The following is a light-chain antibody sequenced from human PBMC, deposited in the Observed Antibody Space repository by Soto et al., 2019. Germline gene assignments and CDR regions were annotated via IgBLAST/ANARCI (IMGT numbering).Light chain of an antibody. CDR3: QQYDYSRT. Sequence: DIQLTQSPSTLSASVGDGVTMTCRASQNISTSLAWYQHKPGKAPTLLMFDVSNLESGVPSRFSGSGSGTEFTLTISSLHSDDFATYYCQQYDYSRTFGQGTKVDIK. V-gene: IGKV1-5*01. CDR2: DVS. CDR1: QNISTS. J-gene: IGKJ1*01.